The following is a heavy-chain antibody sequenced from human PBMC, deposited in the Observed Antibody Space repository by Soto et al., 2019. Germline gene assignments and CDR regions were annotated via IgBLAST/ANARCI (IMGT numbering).Heavy chain of an antibody. D-gene: IGHD1-20*01. J-gene: IGHJ1*01. CDR3: ARDPRSITGTTSSEDFQH. CDR2: IVPLLGIT. Sequence: QAQLMQSGAEVKKPGSSVKVSCKASGGTFSGYAISWVRQAPGQGLEWMGGIVPLLGITNYAQKFQGRITIAADESTGTAYMDLRSLRSEDTAVYYCARDPRSITGTTSSEDFQHWGQGTLVRVSS. V-gene: IGHV1-69*01. CDR1: GGTFSGYA.